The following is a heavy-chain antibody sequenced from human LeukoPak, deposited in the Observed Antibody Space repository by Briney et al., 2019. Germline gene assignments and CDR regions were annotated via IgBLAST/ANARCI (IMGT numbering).Heavy chain of an antibody. Sequence: SQTLPLTCTVSGGSISSGGHYWSWIRQHPGKGLEWIGYIYYSGSTYYNPSLKSRVIISVDTSKNQFSLNLSSVTAADTAMYFCARAFCSGGSCYAWSWYYYILDVWGQGTTVTVSS. CDR1: GGSISSGGHY. V-gene: IGHV4-31*03. D-gene: IGHD2-15*01. CDR2: IYYSGST. CDR3: ARAFCSGGSCYAWSWYYYILDV. J-gene: IGHJ6*02.